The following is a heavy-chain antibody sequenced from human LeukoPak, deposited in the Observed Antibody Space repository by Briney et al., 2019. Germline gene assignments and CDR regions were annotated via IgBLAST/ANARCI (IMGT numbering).Heavy chain of an antibody. D-gene: IGHD4-17*01. V-gene: IGHV4-34*01. CDR3: ARDGDCFDY. CDR1: GGSFSGYY. CDR2: INHSGST. J-gene: IGHJ4*02. Sequence: PSETLSLTCAVYGGSFSGYYWSWIRQPPGKGLEWSGEINHSGSTNYNPSLKSRVTISVDTSKNQSSLKLSSVTAADTAVYYCARDGDCFDYWGQGTLVTVSS.